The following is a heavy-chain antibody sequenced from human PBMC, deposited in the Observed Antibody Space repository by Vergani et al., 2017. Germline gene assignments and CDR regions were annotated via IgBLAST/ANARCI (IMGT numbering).Heavy chain of an antibody. V-gene: IGHV4-59*11. Sequence: QVQLQESGPGLVKPSETLSLTCSVSFDSIRNLYCNWIRQPPGKGLEWIGYIYYSGSTNYNPSLKSRVTISVDTSKNQFSLKLNSVTAADTAVYYCGRVADFYGLGSRLLDLWGQGILVTVSS. CDR1: FDSIRNLY. CDR3: GRVADFYGLGSRLLDL. D-gene: IGHD3-10*01. J-gene: IGHJ5*02. CDR2: IYYSGST.